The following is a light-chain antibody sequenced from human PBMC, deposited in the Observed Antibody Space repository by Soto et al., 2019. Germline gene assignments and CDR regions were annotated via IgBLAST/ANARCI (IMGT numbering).Light chain of an antibody. J-gene: IGKJ4*01. CDR2: GAS. CDR1: QSVSRSY. V-gene: IGKV3-20*01. CDR3: QQYGRSSFT. Sequence: EIVLTQSPGTLSLSPGERATLSCRASQSVSRSYLAWYQQKPGQAPRLLVYGASSRATGIPDRFSGSGSGTDFTLTISRLEPEDFAVYYCQQYGRSSFTFGGGTKLEIK.